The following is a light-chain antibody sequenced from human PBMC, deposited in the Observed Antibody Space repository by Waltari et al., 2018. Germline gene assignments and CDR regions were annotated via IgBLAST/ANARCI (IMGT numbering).Light chain of an antibody. CDR1: SSDVGGYNL. Sequence: QSALTQPASVSGSPGQSITISCTGTSSDVGGYNLVSWYQQHPGEVPKLMIYEVTKWPSVISNRFSASKSGNTASLTISWLQAEDEADYYCCSFAGSTTVIFGGGTRLTVL. J-gene: IGLJ2*01. CDR2: EVT. CDR3: CSFAGSTTVI. V-gene: IGLV2-23*02.